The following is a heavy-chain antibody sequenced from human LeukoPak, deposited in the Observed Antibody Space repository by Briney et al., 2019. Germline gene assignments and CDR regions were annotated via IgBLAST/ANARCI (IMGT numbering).Heavy chain of an antibody. CDR2: ISYDGSNK. D-gene: IGHD2-21*01. J-gene: IGHJ4*02. CDR1: GFTFSSYG. V-gene: IGHV3-30*03. CDR3: AREDGGDFLEANPY. Sequence: GGSLRLSCAASGFTFSSYGMHWVRQAPGKGLEWVAVISYDGSNKYYADSVKGRFTISRDNSKNTLYLQMSSLRVEDTAVYYCAREDGGDFLEANPYWGQGTLVTVSS.